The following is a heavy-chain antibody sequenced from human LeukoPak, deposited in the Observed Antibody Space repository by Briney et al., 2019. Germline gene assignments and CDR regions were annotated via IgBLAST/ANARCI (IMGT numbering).Heavy chain of an antibody. CDR1: GDSVSSNSAA. CDR2: TYYRSKWYN. J-gene: IGHJ4*02. V-gene: IGHV6-1*01. Sequence: SQTLSLTCAISGDSVSSNSAAWNWVRQSPSRGLEWPGRTYYRSKWYNDYAVSVKSRITINPDTSKNQSSLQLNSVTPEDTAVYYCARSTNRMVRGVIGGPFDYWGQGTLVTVSS. D-gene: IGHD3-10*01. CDR3: ARSTNRMVRGVIGGPFDY.